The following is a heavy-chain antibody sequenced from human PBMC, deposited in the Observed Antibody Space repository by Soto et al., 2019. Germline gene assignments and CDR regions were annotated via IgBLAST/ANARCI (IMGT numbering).Heavy chain of an antibody. D-gene: IGHD6-19*01. Sequence: QVQLQESGPGLVKPSETLSLTCTVSGGSISSYYWSWIRQPPGKGLEWLGYIFYNGNTNYNPSLKSQVTISVDTSKNQFSLNQSSLTAADTAVNYCARCADISGWYAQCYFDYRGQGTLVTVSS. CDR1: GGSISSYY. CDR2: IFYNGNT. CDR3: ARCADISGWYAQCYFDY. V-gene: IGHV4-59*01. J-gene: IGHJ4*02.